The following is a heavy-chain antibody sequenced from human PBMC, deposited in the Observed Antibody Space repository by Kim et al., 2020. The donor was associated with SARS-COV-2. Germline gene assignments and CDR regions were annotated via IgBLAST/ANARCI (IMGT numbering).Heavy chain of an antibody. V-gene: IGHV1-18*01. CDR2: ISAYNGNT. CDR1: GYTFTSYG. J-gene: IGHJ6*02. D-gene: IGHD3-10*01. CDR3: ARDLGMMVREFLPFYYYYGMDG. Sequence: ASVKVSCKASGYTFTSYGISWVRQAPGQGLEWMGWISAYNGNTNYAQKLQGRVTMTTDTSTSTAYMELRSLRSDDTAVYYCARDLGMMVREFLPFYYYYGMDGWGQGTTVTVSS.